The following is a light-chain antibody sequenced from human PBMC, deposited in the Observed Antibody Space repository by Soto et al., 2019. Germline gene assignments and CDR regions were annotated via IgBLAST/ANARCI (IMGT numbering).Light chain of an antibody. CDR1: QTINNF. CDR3: QQSYDAPRT. V-gene: IGKV1-39*01. Sequence: DIQLTQSPSSLSASLGDRVTITCRASQTINNFLNWYRQKPGKAPDLLIYAASSLQSGVPSRFSGSGSGTDFTLTISGQQPEDFATYFYQQSYDAPRTFGKGTKVEIK. CDR2: AAS. J-gene: IGKJ1*01.